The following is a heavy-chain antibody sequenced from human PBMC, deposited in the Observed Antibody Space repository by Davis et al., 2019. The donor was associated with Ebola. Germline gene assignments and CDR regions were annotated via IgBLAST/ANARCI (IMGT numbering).Heavy chain of an antibody. J-gene: IGHJ5*02. CDR3: ARSEGADIVGATTGWFDP. V-gene: IGHV5-51*01. D-gene: IGHD1-26*01. CDR1: GYSFTSYW. Sequence: GESLKISCKGSGYSFTSYWIGWVRQMPGKGLEWMGIIYPGDSDTRYSPSFQGQVTISADKSISTAYLQWSRLKASDTAMYYCARSEGADIVGATTGWFDPWGQGTLVTVSS. CDR2: IYPGDSDT.